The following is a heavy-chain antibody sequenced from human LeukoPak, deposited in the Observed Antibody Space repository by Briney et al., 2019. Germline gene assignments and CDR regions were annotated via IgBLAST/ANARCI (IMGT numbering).Heavy chain of an antibody. CDR1: GFTFSGYA. J-gene: IGHJ4*02. D-gene: IGHD2-2*01. CDR2: ISGSGGST. CDR3: AKLSGDCSSTGCYPY. V-gene: IGHV3-23*01. Sequence: GGSLRLSCAASGFTFSGYAMSWVRQAPGKGLEWVSGISGSGGSTYYADSVKGRFTISRDNSKNTLYLQMNSLRAEDTAVYYCAKLSGDCSSTGCYPYWGQGTLVTVSS.